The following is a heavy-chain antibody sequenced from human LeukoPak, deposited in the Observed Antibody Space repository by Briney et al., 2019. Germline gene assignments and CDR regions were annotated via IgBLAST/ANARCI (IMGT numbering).Heavy chain of an antibody. D-gene: IGHD6-13*01. CDR2: TYYRSKWYN. Sequence: SQTLSLTCAISGDSFSSNSAAWHWIRQSPSRGLEWLGRTYYRSKWYNDYAVSVKSRITINPDTSKNQFSLQLNSVTPEDTAVYYCAKAVSSSSWYKGYYYYYMDVWGKGTTVTVSS. J-gene: IGHJ6*03. CDR1: GDSFSSNSAA. CDR3: AKAVSSSSWYKGYYYYYMDV. V-gene: IGHV6-1*01.